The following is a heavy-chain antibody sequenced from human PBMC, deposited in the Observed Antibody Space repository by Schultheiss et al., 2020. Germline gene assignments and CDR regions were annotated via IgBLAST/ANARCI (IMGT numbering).Heavy chain of an antibody. CDR3: ARLASYAGV. D-gene: IGHD2-2*01. CDR1: GISINNAYF. V-gene: IGHV4-38-2*02. CDR2: VFNGGNT. Sequence: SETLSLTCSVSGISINNAYFWGWIRQTPGKGLEWIGTVFNGGNTDFNPSLKSRATISVDTSNNEFSLKLTSVTAADTAVYYCARLASYAGVWGKGTTVTVSS. J-gene: IGHJ6*04.